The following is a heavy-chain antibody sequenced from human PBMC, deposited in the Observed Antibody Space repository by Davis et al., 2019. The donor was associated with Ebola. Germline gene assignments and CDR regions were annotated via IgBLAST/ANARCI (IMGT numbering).Heavy chain of an antibody. CDR3: AKDHRGSYFAAYDY. V-gene: IGHV1-69*04. Sequence: SVKVSCKASGGTFSSYSISWVRQAPGQGLEWMGRIIPMLGITNYAQMFQGRLTITADKPTRTVYMELSSLRAEDTAVYYCAKDHRGSYFAAYDYWGQGTLVTVSS. D-gene: IGHD1-26*01. CDR2: IIPMLGIT. CDR1: GGTFSSYS. J-gene: IGHJ4*02.